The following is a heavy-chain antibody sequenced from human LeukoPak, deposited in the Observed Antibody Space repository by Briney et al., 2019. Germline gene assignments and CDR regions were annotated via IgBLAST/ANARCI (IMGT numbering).Heavy chain of an antibody. J-gene: IGHJ5*02. CDR1: GGSISSDGYS. D-gene: IGHD6-13*01. CDR3: AREVDSSSLFDP. Sequence: SETLSLTCAVSGGSISSDGYSWSWIRQPPGKGLEWIGYIYHSGSTYYNPSLKSRVTISVDRSKNQFSLKLSSVTAADTAVYYCAREVDSSSLFDPWGQGTLVTVSS. CDR2: IYHSGST. V-gene: IGHV4-30-2*01.